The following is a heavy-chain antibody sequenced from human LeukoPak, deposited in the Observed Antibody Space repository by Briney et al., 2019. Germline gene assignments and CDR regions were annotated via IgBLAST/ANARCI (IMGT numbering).Heavy chain of an antibody. J-gene: IGHJ4*02. D-gene: IGHD3-10*01. CDR3: AVLTMVRGVIGAYFDY. CDR2: IYTSGST. V-gene: IGHV4-4*07. CDR1: GGSISSYY. Sequence: SETLSLTCTVSGGSISSYYWSWIRQPAGKGLEWIGRIYTSGSTYYNPSLKSRVTMSVDTSKNQFSLKLSSVTAADTAVYYCAVLTMVRGVIGAYFDYWGQGTLVTVSS.